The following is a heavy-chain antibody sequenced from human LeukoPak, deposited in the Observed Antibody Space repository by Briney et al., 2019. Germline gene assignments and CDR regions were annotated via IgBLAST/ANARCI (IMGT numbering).Heavy chain of an antibody. CDR3: ARSRLPGKSDQLELLIYDAFDI. J-gene: IGHJ3*02. V-gene: IGHV3-21*01. CDR2: ISDSSGSI. D-gene: IGHD1-7*01. CDR1: GFTFSSYS. Sequence: GGSLRLSCAASGFTFSSYSMNWVRQAPGKGLEWVSSISDSSGSIYYTDSVRGRFTISRDNAKNSLYLQMNSLRAEDTAVYYCARSRLPGKSDQLELLIYDAFDIWGQGTMVTVSS.